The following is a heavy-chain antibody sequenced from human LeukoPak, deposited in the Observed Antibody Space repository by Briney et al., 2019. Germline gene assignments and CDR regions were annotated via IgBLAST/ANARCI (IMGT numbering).Heavy chain of an antibody. V-gene: IGHV4-4*07. D-gene: IGHD3-10*01. J-gene: IGHJ6*03. CDR3: ARTVRVRGVMKNRGVARYYYYMDV. CDR1: GVSISGYY. CDR2: FYDRGNT. Sequence: SETLSLTCTVSGVSISGYYGTWIRQPAGEGLEWIGRFYDRGNTNYNPSLKSQVTMSVDTSKNQVSLNLRSVTAPHTADYYCARTVRVRGVMKNRGVARYYYYMDVWGKGTTVTVS.